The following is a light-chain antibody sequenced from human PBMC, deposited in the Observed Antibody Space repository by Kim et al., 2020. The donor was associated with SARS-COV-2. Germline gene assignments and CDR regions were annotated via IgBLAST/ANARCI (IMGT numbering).Light chain of an antibody. V-gene: IGLV1-44*01. Sequence: TVTCSGTGDKFDTKYIIWYQQRPGQSPKLFIYKDNKRPSGVPDRFSGSNSGASASLTISGLQSDDEADYYCAAWDNSPTRYVFGTGTKVTVL. CDR2: KDN. CDR3: AAWDNSPTRYV. J-gene: IGLJ1*01. CDR1: GDKFDTKY.